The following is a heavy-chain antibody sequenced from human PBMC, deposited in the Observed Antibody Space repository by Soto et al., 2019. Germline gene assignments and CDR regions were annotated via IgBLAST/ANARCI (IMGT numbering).Heavy chain of an antibody. CDR2: TFYRSKWYS. V-gene: IGHV6-1*01. Sequence: PSQTLSLTCAISGDSFSSNSATWHWIRQSPSRGPEWLGRTFYRSKWYSDYALSVKSRMTINPDTSKNHFSLHLNSVTPEDTAVYYCARLIVVPYYFDSWGQGTLVTVSS. CDR3: ARLIVVPYYFDS. J-gene: IGHJ4*02. D-gene: IGHD2-21*01. CDR1: GDSFSSNSAT.